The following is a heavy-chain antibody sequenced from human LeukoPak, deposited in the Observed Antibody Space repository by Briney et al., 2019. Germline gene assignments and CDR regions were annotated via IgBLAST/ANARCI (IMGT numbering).Heavy chain of an antibody. D-gene: IGHD2-15*01. CDR2: INPSGGST. Sequence: ASVKVSCKASGYTFTSYYMHWVRQAPGQGLEWMGIINPSGGSTSYAQKFQGRVTMTRGMSTSTVYMELSSLRSEDTAVYYCARGDIVVVVAAIDPPSYWGQGTLVTVSS. CDR3: ARGDIVVVVAAIDPPSY. CDR1: GYTFTSYY. V-gene: IGHV1-46*01. J-gene: IGHJ4*02.